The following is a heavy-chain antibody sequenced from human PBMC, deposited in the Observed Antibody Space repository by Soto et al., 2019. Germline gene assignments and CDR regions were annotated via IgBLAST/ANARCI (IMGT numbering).Heavy chain of an antibody. CDR3: ARKKVPVVVVTATGGDWYFDL. J-gene: IGHJ2*01. Sequence: QVQLQESGPGLVKPSQTLSLTCTVSGGSISSGGYYWSWIRQHPGKGLEWIGYIYYSGSTYYNPSLKSRVTIPVDTSKNQFSLKLSSVTGADTAVYYCARKKVPVVVVTATGGDWYFDLWGRGTLVTVSS. V-gene: IGHV4-31*03. CDR1: GGSISSGGYY. D-gene: IGHD2-21*02. CDR2: IYYSGST.